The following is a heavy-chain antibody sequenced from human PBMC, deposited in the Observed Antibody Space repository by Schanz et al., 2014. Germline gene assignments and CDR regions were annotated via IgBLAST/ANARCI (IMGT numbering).Heavy chain of an antibody. CDR2: ISGFGTGA. J-gene: IGHJ4*02. CDR1: GFSFSNYA. D-gene: IGHD3-10*01. V-gene: IGHV3-23*01. Sequence: EEQLLESGGALVQPGGSLRLSCAASGFSFSNYALVWVRQPPGKGLEWISGISGFGTGAYYADSVKGRFSISRDNSKNTLYLQMDSLRADDTSVYYCARGRGYIIGQWGQGILVTVSS. CDR3: ARGRGYIIGQ.